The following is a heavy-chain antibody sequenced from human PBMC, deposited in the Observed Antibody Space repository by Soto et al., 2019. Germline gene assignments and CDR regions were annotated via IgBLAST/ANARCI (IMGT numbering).Heavy chain of an antibody. D-gene: IGHD3-10*01. Sequence: ASVKGSCKTSGLNFAGYFLHWVRQAPGQGLEWMGWINPNSGATKDAQKFQGRVTMTWDKSISTGYMELVSLRFDDTAVYYCARAVSGTSLAFHY. CDR1: GLNFAGYF. J-gene: IGHJ4*01. CDR2: INPNSGAT. CDR3: ARAVSGTSLAFHY. V-gene: IGHV1-2*02.